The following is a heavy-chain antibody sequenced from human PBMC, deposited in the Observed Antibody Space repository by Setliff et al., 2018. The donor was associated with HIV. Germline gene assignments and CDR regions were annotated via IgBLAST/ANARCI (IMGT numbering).Heavy chain of an antibody. Sequence: ASVKVSCKTSGGTFTTYSVSWVRQAPGQGLEWMGGIIPIFGKTHYAQKFQGRVTITTDESTNTAYMELGSLRSEDTAVYYCASVPMEYSGYNSDSGSYYYHYGLDVWGQGTTVTVSS. CDR1: GGTFTTYS. CDR3: ASVPMEYSGYNSDSGSYYYHYGLDV. J-gene: IGHJ6*02. CDR2: IIPIFGKT. V-gene: IGHV1-69*05. D-gene: IGHD5-12*01.